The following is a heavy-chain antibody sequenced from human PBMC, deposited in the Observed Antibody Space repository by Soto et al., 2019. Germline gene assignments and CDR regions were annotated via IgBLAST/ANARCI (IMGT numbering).Heavy chain of an antibody. D-gene: IGHD3-22*01. Sequence: PGGSLRLSCAASGFTFSSYGMHWVRQAPGKGLEWVAVISYDGSNKYYADSVKGRFTISRDNSKNTLYLQMNSLRAEDTAVYYCAKDGAWGTITMIVVPNYGMDVWGQGTTVTVSS. V-gene: IGHV3-30*18. J-gene: IGHJ6*02. CDR1: GFTFSSYG. CDR2: ISYDGSNK. CDR3: AKDGAWGTITMIVVPNYGMDV.